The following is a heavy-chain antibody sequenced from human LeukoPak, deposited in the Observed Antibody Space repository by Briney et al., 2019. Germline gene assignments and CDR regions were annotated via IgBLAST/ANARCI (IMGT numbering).Heavy chain of an antibody. Sequence: PGGSLRLSCAASGFTFSSYGMSWVRQAPGKGLEWVSAISGSGGSTYYADSVKGRFTISRDNSKNTLYLQMNSLRAEDTAVYYCANTDYYGSGSYYLAAWLWGQGTLVTVSS. D-gene: IGHD3-10*01. CDR1: GFTFSSYG. CDR3: ANTDYYGSGSYYLAAWL. CDR2: ISGSGGST. V-gene: IGHV3-23*01. J-gene: IGHJ4*02.